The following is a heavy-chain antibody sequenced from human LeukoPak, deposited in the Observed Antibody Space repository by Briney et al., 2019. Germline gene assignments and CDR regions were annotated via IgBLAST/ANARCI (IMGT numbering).Heavy chain of an antibody. D-gene: IGHD3-10*01. J-gene: IGHJ4*02. CDR1: GFTFSSYS. Sequence: GGSLRLSCAASGFTFSSYSMNWVRQAPGKGLEWVSSISSSSSYIYYADSVKGRFTISRDNAKNSLYLQMNSLRAEDTAVYYCARDPYGSGSYLRSEDYWGQGTLVTVSS. V-gene: IGHV3-21*01. CDR3: ARDPYGSGSYLRSEDY. CDR2: ISSSSSYI.